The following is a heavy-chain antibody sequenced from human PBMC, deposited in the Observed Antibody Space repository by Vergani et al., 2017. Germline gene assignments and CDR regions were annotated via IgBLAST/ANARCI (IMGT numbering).Heavy chain of an antibody. CDR3: ARVALRYCSSTSCYGSVPQYYYCYMDV. CDR1: GFTFSSFS. CDR2: ISSSSSYI. V-gene: IGHV3-21*01. J-gene: IGHJ6*03. D-gene: IGHD2-2*01. Sequence: EVQLVESGGGLVKPGGSLRLSCAASGFTFSSFSMNWVRQAPGKGLEWVSSISSSSSYIYYADSVKGRFTISRDNAKNSLYLQMNSLRAEDTAVYYCARVALRYCSSTSCYGSVPQYYYCYMDVWGKGTTVTVSS.